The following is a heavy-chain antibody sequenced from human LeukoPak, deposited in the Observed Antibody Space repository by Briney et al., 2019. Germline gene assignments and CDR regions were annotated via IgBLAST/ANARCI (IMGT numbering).Heavy chain of an antibody. CDR2: TYYRSRWYN. V-gene: IGHV6-1*01. Sequence: SQTLSHTCAISGDSVSSNSAAWNWMRQSSSRGLEWLGRTYYRSRWYNDYVVSVQSRITINPDTSKNQFSLQLNSVTPEDTAVYYCARDLDGFEYWGQGTLVTVSS. CDR3: ARDLDGFEY. J-gene: IGHJ4*02. CDR1: GDSVSSNSAA.